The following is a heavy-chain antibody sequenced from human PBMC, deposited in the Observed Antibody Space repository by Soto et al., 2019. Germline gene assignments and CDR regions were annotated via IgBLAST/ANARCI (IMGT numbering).Heavy chain of an antibody. J-gene: IGHJ4*02. V-gene: IGHV3-23*01. Sequence: GGSLRLSCAASGFTFSPYAMSWVRQAPGKGLEWVSAISGSGGSTYYADSVKGRFTISRDKSKNTLYLQVNSLRAEDTAVYYCAKNWDTTFSSSSHWGQGTLVTVSS. CDR3: AKNWDTTFSSSSH. CDR1: GFTFSPYA. CDR2: ISGSGGST. D-gene: IGHD6-6*01.